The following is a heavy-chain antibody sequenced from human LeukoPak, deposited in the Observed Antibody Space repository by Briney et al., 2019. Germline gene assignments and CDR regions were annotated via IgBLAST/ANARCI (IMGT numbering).Heavy chain of an antibody. V-gene: IGHV3-30*18. Sequence: GGSLRLSCAASGFTFSSYGMHWVRQAPGKGLEWVAVISYDGSNKYYADSVKGRFTIPRDNSKNTLYLQMNSLRAEDTAVYYCAKGGRYCSSTSCYEWFDPWGQGTLVTVSS. D-gene: IGHD2-2*01. CDR3: AKGGRYCSSTSCYEWFDP. J-gene: IGHJ5*02. CDR1: GFTFSSYG. CDR2: ISYDGSNK.